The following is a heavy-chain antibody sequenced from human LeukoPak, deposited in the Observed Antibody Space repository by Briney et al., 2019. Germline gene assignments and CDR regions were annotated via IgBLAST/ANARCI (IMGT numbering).Heavy chain of an antibody. CDR2: IYYSGST. V-gene: IGHV4-39*07. CDR1: GGSISSSSYY. Sequence: SETLSLTGTVSGGSISSSSYYWGWIRQPPGKGLEWIGSIYYSGSTYYNPSLKSRVTISVDTSKNQFSLKLSFVTAADTAVYYCARVRSIVLMVYARRDAFDIWGQGTMVTVSS. CDR3: ARVRSIVLMVYARRDAFDI. J-gene: IGHJ3*02. D-gene: IGHD2-8*01.